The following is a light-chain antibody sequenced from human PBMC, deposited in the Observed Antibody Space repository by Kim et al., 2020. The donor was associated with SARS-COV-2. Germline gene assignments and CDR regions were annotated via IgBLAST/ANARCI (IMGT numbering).Light chain of an antibody. CDR2: DVT. CDR1: SSDVGLYKY. CDR3: CSYAGSPPYV. V-gene: IGLV2-11*01. Sequence: QSALTQPRSVSGSPGQSVTISCTGTSSDVGLYKYVSWYQQHPGKAPKLIIYDVTERPSGVPDRFSASKSGNTASLTISGLQAEDEADYYCCSYAGSPPYVFGTGTKVTVL. J-gene: IGLJ1*01.